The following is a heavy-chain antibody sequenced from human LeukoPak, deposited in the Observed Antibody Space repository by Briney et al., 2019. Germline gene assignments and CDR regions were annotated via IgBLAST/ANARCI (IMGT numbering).Heavy chain of an antibody. J-gene: IGHJ3*02. Sequence: GGSLRLSCAASGFTFSSYSMNWARQAPGKGLEWVSYISTSATTTYYADSVKGRFTISRDSAKNSLYLQMNSLRVEDTAVYYCARAGYSSTHAFDMWGQGTMVTVS. D-gene: IGHD6-13*01. CDR1: GFTFSSYS. CDR3: ARAGYSSTHAFDM. V-gene: IGHV3-48*04. CDR2: ISTSATTT.